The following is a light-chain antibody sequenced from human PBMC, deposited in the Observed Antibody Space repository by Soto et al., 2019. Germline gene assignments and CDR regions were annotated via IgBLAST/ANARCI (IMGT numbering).Light chain of an antibody. Sequence: EIVLTQSPGTLSLSPGERATLSCRASQSVSSIYLAWYQHKPGQAPRLLICGASSRDTGIPDRFSGSGSGTDFTLTISRLEPEDFAVYYCQQYGSSPVTFGQGTKVEIK. J-gene: IGKJ1*01. CDR1: QSVSSIY. CDR3: QQYGSSPVT. V-gene: IGKV3-20*01. CDR2: GAS.